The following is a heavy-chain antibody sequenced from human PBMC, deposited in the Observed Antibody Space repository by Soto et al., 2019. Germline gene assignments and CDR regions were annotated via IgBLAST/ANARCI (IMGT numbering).Heavy chain of an antibody. Sequence: SETLSLTCAVYGGSFSGYYWSWIRQPPGKGLEWIGEINHSRSTNYNPSLKSRVTISVDTSKNQFSLKLSSVTAADTAVYYCAGFSRVYYYYYMDVWGKGTTVTVSS. J-gene: IGHJ6*03. V-gene: IGHV4-34*01. CDR2: INHSRST. CDR3: AGFSRVYYYYYMDV. D-gene: IGHD6-13*01. CDR1: GGSFSGYY.